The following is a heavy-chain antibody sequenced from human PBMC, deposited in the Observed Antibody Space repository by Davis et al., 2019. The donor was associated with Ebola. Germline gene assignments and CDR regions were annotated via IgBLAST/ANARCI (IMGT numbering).Heavy chain of an antibody. Sequence: GESLKISCAASGFTFSDYYMSWIRQAPGKGLEWISYISGSGNTIKYADSVKDRFTISRDNAKKSLSLLMTSLRVEDTAVYYCATKGDIVATIRSAFDYWGQGTLVTVSS. CDR2: ISGSGNTI. J-gene: IGHJ4*02. D-gene: IGHD5-12*01. V-gene: IGHV3-11*01. CDR1: GFTFSDYY. CDR3: ATKGDIVATIRSAFDY.